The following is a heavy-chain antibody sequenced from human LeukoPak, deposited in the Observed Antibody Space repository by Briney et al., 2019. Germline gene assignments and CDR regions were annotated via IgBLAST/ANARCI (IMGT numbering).Heavy chain of an antibody. J-gene: IGHJ3*02. V-gene: IGHV4-4*07. Sequence: SETLSLTCTVSGGSISSYFWSWIRQPAGKGLEWIGRIYASGSTNYNPSLKSRVTMSVDTSKYQFSLKLTSVTAADTAVYYCAREYSSSSGKNAFDIWGQGTMVTVSS. CDR2: IYASGST. CDR3: AREYSSSSGKNAFDI. D-gene: IGHD6-6*01. CDR1: GGSISSYF.